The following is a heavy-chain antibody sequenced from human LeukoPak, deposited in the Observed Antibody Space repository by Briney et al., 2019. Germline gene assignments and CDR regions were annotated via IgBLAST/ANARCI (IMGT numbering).Heavy chain of an antibody. J-gene: IGHJ4*02. CDR3: ARDSIAAVVDY. CDR1: GYSISSGYY. CDR2: IYHSGST. D-gene: IGHD6-13*01. V-gene: IGHV4-38-2*02. Sequence: SETLSLTCTVSGYSISSGYYWGWIRQPPGKGLEWIGNIYHSGSTYYNPSLKSRVTRSVDTSKNQFSLKLSSVTAADTAVYYCARDSIAAVVDYWGQGTLVTVSS.